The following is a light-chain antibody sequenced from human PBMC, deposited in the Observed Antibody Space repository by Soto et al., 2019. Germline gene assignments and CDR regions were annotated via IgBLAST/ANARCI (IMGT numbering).Light chain of an antibody. Sequence: EIVLTQSPATLSVSPGESATLSCRASQSVSSRLGWYQQRPGQAPRLLIYGASTRATGIPARFSGSGSGTELTLTISSLQSEDSAVYYFQQYANWPPFTFGQGTRLEIK. CDR2: GAS. CDR3: QQYANWPPFT. V-gene: IGKV3-15*01. CDR1: QSVSSR. J-gene: IGKJ5*01.